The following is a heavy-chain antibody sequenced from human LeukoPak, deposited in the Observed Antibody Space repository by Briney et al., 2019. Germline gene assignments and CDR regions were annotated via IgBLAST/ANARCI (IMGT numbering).Heavy chain of an antibody. CDR3: ARSPYDFWSGYYGY. CDR2: ISAYNGNT. CDR1: GYTFSSYG. J-gene: IGHJ4*02. V-gene: IGHV1-18*01. D-gene: IGHD3-3*01. Sequence: ASVKVSCKASGYTFSSYGITWVRQAPGQGLEWMGWISAYNGNTNYAQKLQGRVTMTTDTSTSTAYMELRSLRSDDTAVYYCARSPYDFWSGYYGYRGQGTLVTVSS.